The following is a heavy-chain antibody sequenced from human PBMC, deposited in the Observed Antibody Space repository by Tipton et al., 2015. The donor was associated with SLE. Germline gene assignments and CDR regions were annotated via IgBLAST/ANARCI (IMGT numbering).Heavy chain of an antibody. J-gene: IGHJ6*03. CDR3: ASLAVTTQYYYYYYYMDV. D-gene: IGHD4-17*01. CDR1: GGSISSNSYY. V-gene: IGHV4-31*03. Sequence: TLSLTCIVSGGSISSNSYYWGWIRQHPGKGLEWIGYIYYSGSTYYNPSLKSRVTISVDTSKNQFSLKLSSVTAADTAVYYCASLAVTTQYYYYYYYMDVWGKGATVTVSS. CDR2: IYYSGST.